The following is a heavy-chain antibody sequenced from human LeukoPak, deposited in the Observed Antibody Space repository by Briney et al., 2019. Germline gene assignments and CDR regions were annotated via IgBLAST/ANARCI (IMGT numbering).Heavy chain of an antibody. CDR1: GDSIRSYY. Sequence: PSETLSLTCTVSGDSIRSYYWSWIRQPPGKGLEWIGYIYYSETANYNPSLKSRVTISVDTSKNQFSLKLTSVTAADTAVYYCARAYYSTSWFPHWGQGALVTVSS. CDR3: ARAYYSTSWFPH. J-gene: IGHJ5*02. V-gene: IGHV4-59*01. CDR2: IYYSETA. D-gene: IGHD3-10*01.